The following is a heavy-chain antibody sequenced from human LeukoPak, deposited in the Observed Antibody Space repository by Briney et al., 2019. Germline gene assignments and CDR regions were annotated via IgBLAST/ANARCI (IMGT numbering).Heavy chain of an antibody. Sequence: PGGSLRLSCAASGFTVSSNYMSWVRQAPGKGLEWVSVIYSGGSTYYADSVKGRFTISRDNSKNTLYLQMNSLRAEDTAVYYCARGGPLWFGESNFDYWGQGTLVTVSS. CDR2: IYSGGST. CDR3: ARGGPLWFGESNFDY. CDR1: GFTVSSNY. V-gene: IGHV3-66*01. J-gene: IGHJ4*02. D-gene: IGHD3-10*01.